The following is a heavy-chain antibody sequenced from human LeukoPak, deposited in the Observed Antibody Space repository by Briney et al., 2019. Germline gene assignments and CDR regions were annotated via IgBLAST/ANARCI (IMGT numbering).Heavy chain of an antibody. CDR3: ATLPGGTHYYYYYMDV. D-gene: IGHD2-15*01. J-gene: IGHJ6*03. V-gene: IGHV3-23*01. CDR2: ISGSGGST. Sequence: GGSLRLSCAASGFTFSSYAMSWVRQAPGKGLSWVSAISGSGGSTYYADSVKGRFTISRDNSKNTLYLQMNSMRAENTAVYYCATLPGGTHYYYYYMDVWGKGTTVTVSS. CDR1: GFTFSSYA.